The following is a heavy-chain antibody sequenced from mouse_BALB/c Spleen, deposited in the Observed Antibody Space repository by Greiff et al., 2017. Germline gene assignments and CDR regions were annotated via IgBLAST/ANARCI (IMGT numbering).Heavy chain of an antibody. D-gene: IGHD2-3*01. CDR2: ISSGSSTI. J-gene: IGHJ4*01. CDR3: ASGWLHHAMDY. Sequence: EVNVVESGGGLVQPGGSRKLSCAASGFTFSSFGMHWVRQAPEKGLEWVAYISSGSSTIYYADTVKGRFTISRDNPKNTLFLQMTSLRSEDTAMYYCASGWLHHAMDYWGQGTSVTVSS. CDR1: GFTFSSFG. V-gene: IGHV5-17*02.